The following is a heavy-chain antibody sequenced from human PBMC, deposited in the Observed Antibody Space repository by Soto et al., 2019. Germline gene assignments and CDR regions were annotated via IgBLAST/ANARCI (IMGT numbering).Heavy chain of an antibody. J-gene: IGHJ6*02. V-gene: IGHV1-69*01. CDR3: ARSQGSSTSLEIYYYYYGMDV. CDR1: GGTFGSYA. Sequence: QVQLVQSGAEVQKPGSSVKVSCKASGGTFGSYAISWVRQAPGQGLEWMGGIIPIPGTANYAQKFQGRVTTAADESTSTAYMELSSLRSGDTAVYYCARSQGSSTSLEIYYYYYGMDVWGQGTTVTVSS. D-gene: IGHD2-2*01. CDR2: IIPIPGTA.